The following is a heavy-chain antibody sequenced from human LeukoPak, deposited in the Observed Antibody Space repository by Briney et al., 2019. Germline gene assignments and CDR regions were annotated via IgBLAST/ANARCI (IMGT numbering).Heavy chain of an antibody. J-gene: IGHJ5*02. Sequence: PSETLSLTCAVYGGSFSSYYWSWIRQPPGKRLEWIGYIYYSGSTNYNPSLKSRVTISIDTSKNQFSLKLSSVTAADTAVYYCARHVDLGVIAVASTDNWFDPWGQGTLVTASS. D-gene: IGHD6-19*01. CDR2: IYYSGST. V-gene: IGHV4-59*08. CDR1: GGSFSSYY. CDR3: ARHVDLGVIAVASTDNWFDP.